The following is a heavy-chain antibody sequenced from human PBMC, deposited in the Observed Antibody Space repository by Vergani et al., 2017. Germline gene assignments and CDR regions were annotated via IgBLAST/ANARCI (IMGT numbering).Heavy chain of an antibody. D-gene: IGHD3/OR15-3a*01. Sequence: EVQLVESGGGLVQPGGSLKLSYATSGLTFSDSAIHWVRQTSGKGLEWIGRIRDKAYNYATVYAVSVKGRFTISRDDSKKTAYLQMNALTTEDTAVYYCFYDFWAGYDSGDVWGKGTTVTVSS. V-gene: IGHV3-73*02. CDR3: FYDFWAGYDSGDV. CDR1: GLTFSDSA. CDR2: IRDKAYNYAT. J-gene: IGHJ6*04.